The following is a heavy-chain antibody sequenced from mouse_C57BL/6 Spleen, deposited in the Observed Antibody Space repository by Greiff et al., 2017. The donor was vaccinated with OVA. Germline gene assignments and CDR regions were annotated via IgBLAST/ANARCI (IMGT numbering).Heavy chain of an antibody. CDR3: ARFPSPYYYGSGLYYFDY. J-gene: IGHJ2*01. CDR2: IRNKANGYTT. Sequence: EVQVVESGGGLVQPGGSLSLSCAASGFTFPDYYMSWVRQPPGQALEWLGFIRNKANGYTTEYSASVKGRFTIYRDNSQSILYLQMNALRAEDSAPYNCARFPSPYYYGSGLYYFDYWGQGTTLTVSA. V-gene: IGHV7-3*01. CDR1: GFTFPDYY. D-gene: IGHD1-1*01.